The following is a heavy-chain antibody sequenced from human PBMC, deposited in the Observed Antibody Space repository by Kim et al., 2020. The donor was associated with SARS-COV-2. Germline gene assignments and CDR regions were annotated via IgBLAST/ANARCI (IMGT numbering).Heavy chain of an antibody. Sequence: SETLSLTCTVSGGSISSYYWSWIRQPPGKGLEWIGYIYYSGSTNYNPSLKSRVTISVDTSKNQFSLKLSSVTAADTAVYYCARRLSIGSSVWAEQENWFDPWGQGTLVTVSS. CDR2: IYYSGST. CDR3: ARRLSIGSSVWAEQENWFDP. V-gene: IGHV4-59*01. J-gene: IGHJ5*02. CDR1: GGSISSYY. D-gene: IGHD3-16*01.